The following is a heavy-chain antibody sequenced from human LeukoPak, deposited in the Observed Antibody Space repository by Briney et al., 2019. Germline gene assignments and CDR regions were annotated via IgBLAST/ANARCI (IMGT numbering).Heavy chain of an antibody. J-gene: IGHJ4*01. CDR1: GFSFSSYA. Sequence: GGSLRFSCAASGFSFSSYAMYWVRQAPGKGLEWVSGISDSGYTTYHIDSVKGRFGISRDNSRNTLYLQMDSLRADDTAAYYCAIGHGNPHYLDHWGQGFLVTVSS. D-gene: IGHD1-14*01. CDR2: ISDSGYTT. CDR3: AIGHGNPHYLDH. V-gene: IGHV3-23*01.